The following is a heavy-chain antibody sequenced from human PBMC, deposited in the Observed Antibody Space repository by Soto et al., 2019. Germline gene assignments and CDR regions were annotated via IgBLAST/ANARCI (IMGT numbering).Heavy chain of an antibody. J-gene: IGHJ4*02. Sequence: GGSLRLSCAASGFTFSGSAMHWVRQASGKGLEWVGRIRSKANSYATAYAASVKGRFTISRDDSKNTAYLQMNSLKTEDTAVYYCTFGLSIAVAGTVGYWGQGTLVTVSS. CDR3: TFGLSIAVAGTVGY. CDR1: GFTFSGSA. CDR2: IRSKANSYAT. D-gene: IGHD6-19*01. V-gene: IGHV3-73*01.